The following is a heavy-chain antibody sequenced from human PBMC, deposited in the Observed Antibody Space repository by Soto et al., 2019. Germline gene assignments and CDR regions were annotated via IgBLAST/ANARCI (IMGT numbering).Heavy chain of an antibody. D-gene: IGHD6-13*01. CDR1: GGTFSDYA. Sequence: QVQVVQSGAEVKKPGSSVKVSCKASGGTFSDYAISWVRQAPGQGLEWMGGIIPLTETPVYAQTVQGRLTISADEVTSVGYMELSTLRSDDTAVYYCAIGTRSSWSCDFWGQGTLVTVSS. CDR2: IIPLTETP. CDR3: AIGTRSSWSCDF. J-gene: IGHJ4*02. V-gene: IGHV1-69*01.